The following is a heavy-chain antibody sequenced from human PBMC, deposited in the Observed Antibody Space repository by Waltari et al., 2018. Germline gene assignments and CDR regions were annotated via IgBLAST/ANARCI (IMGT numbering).Heavy chain of an antibody. CDR3: TGGGNYDFWSHRPFVDP. CDR2: IRHPGNT. J-gene: IGHJ5*02. D-gene: IGHD3-3*01. CDR1: SASSTAYY. Sequence: QFLLPLWGEGLLKPSVTLSLTCSVSSASSTAYYWAWVRHVPGKGLEGIVQIRHPGNTNYNPYLQSRVAISIDTARNQFSLRVFSVTAADTGLYFCTGGGNYDFWSHRPFVDPWGQGTQVTVSS. V-gene: IGHV4-34*01.